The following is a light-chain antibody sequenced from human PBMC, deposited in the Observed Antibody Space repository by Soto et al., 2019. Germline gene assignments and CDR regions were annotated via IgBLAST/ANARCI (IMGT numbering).Light chain of an antibody. CDR1: QSVDSAF. V-gene: IGKV3-20*01. Sequence: EIVLTQSPGSLSLSLGERATLSCRASQSVDSAFFAWYQQKPGQPPRLLMYGSSRRATGIPDRFSGSGPGTDFTLTISRLEPEDFAVYYCQQYASSLTFGQGTKVEI. CDR3: QQYASSLT. J-gene: IGKJ1*01. CDR2: GSS.